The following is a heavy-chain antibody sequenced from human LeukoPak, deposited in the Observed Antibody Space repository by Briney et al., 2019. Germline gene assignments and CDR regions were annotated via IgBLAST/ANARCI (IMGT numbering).Heavy chain of an antibody. Sequence: SQTLSLTCPVPGGSISSGGYFWSWIRQHPGKGLEWIAHIYHAGSTHVNPSLRGRVAISLDTSANQFSLRLSSVTAADTAVYFCARATHYAASTGGPYMDVWGQGTTVTVSS. CDR2: IYHAGST. D-gene: IGHD2-15*01. J-gene: IGHJ6*03. CDR3: ARATHYAASTGGPYMDV. V-gene: IGHV4-31*03. CDR1: GGSISSGGYF.